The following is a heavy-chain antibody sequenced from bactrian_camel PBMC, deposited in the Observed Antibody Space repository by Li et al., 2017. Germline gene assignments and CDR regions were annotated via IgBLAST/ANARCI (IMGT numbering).Heavy chain of an antibody. Sequence: HVQLVESGGGLVQPGGSLRLSCAAGSSYCIIWFRQAPGKEREGVASIGYDGSTTYADSVKGRFTISRDNAKNTVYLQMNSLKSEDTGLYYCATGTDLASWGQGTQVTVS. V-gene: IGHV3S53*01. CDR1: SSYCII. J-gene: IGHJ6*01. D-gene: IGHD7*01. CDR2: IGYDGST. CDR3: ATGTDLAS.